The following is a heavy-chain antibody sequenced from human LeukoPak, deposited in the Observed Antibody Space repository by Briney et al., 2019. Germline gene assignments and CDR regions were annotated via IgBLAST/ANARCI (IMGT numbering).Heavy chain of an antibody. Sequence: GGSLRLSCVASGFTFNICAMTWVRQAPGKGLEWVSAIRGSGDSTYYADSVKGRFTISRDNSKNTLSLHMNTLRAEDTAVYYCAKDLLQTFFFDSSGYYSDAFGMWGQGTMVTVSP. D-gene: IGHD3-22*01. CDR1: GFTFNICA. CDR2: IRGSGDST. V-gene: IGHV3-23*01. CDR3: AKDLLQTFFFDSSGYYSDAFGM. J-gene: IGHJ3*02.